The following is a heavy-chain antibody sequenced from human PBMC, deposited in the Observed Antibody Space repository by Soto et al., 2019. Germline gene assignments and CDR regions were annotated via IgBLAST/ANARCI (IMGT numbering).Heavy chain of an antibody. D-gene: IGHD2-2*01. Sequence: EVQLVESGGGLVQPGGSVRLSCAASGFTFSSYAMHWVRQAPGKGLEYVSAISSNRGSTYSANSVKGRFTISRDNSKNTLDLQMGSLRAEDMAVYYCARGDCRSTSCYAGILDDWCQGTLVTVSS. CDR1: GFTFSSYA. CDR3: ARGDCRSTSCYAGILDD. J-gene: IGHJ4*02. CDR2: ISSNRGST. V-gene: IGHV3-64*01.